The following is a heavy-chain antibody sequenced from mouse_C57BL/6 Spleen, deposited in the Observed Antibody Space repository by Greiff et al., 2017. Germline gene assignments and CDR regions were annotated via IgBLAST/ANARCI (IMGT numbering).Heavy chain of an antibody. CDR2: INYDGSST. CDR1: GFTFSDYY. J-gene: IGHJ1*03. Sequence: EVKLMESEGGLVQPGSSMKLSCTASGFTFSDYYMAWVRQVPEKGLEWVANINYDGSSTYYLDSLKSRFIISRDNAKNILYLQMSSLKSEDTATYYCAREELGGIHWYFDVWGTGTPVTVSS. V-gene: IGHV5-16*01. D-gene: IGHD4-1*01. CDR3: AREELGGIHWYFDV.